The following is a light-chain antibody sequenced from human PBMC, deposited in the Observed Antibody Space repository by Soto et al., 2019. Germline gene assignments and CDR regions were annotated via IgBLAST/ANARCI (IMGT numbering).Light chain of an antibody. V-gene: IGLV2-23*01. CDR2: EGS. CDR3: CSYAGSSTHYV. J-gene: IGLJ1*01. Sequence: QSAKTHPASVSWSPGHSITISCTGTSSDVGSYNLVSWYQQHPGKAPKLMIYEGSKRPSGVSNRFSGSKSGNTASLTISGLQAEDEADYYCCSYAGSSTHYVFGTGTKVTV. CDR1: SSDVGSYNL.